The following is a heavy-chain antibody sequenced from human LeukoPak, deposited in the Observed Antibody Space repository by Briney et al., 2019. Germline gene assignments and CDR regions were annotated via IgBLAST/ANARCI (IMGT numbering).Heavy chain of an antibody. D-gene: IGHD2/OR15-2a*01. V-gene: IGHV3-23*01. CDR1: GFTFSTYG. Sequence: PGGSLRLSCAAFGFTFSTYGMSCVRQAPGKGLEWVSGISASGGSTNYADSVKGRFTISRDNSKNTLYLQMNTLRAEDTAVYYCAKLSIIVPQGGFDYWGQGTLVTVSS. CDR2: ISASGGST. CDR3: AKLSIIVPQGGFDY. J-gene: IGHJ4*02.